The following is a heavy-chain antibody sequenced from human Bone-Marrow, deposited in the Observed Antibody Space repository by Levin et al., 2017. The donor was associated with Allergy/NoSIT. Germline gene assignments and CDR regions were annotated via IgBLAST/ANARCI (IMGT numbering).Heavy chain of an antibody. CDR2: IYPGDSDT. J-gene: IGHJ4*02. CDR1: GYNFTTYW. D-gene: IGHD5-18*01. Sequence: GESLKISCKGSGYNFTTYWIGWVRQMPGKGLEWMGIIYPGDSDTRYSPSFQGQVTISADKSISTAYLQWSSLKASDTAMYYCARHVSGYRSGYILEYWGQGTLVTVSS. CDR3: ARHVSGYRSGYILEY. V-gene: IGHV5-51*01.